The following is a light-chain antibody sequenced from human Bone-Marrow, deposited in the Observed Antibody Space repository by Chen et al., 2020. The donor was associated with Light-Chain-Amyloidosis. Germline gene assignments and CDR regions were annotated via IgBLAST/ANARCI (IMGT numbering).Light chain of an antibody. CDR3: QSADSSGTYEVI. CDR1: DLPTKY. Sequence: SYVLTQPPSVSVSPGQTARITCSGDDLPTKYAYWYQQKPGQAPVLVIHRDTERPSGISERFSGPSSGTTATLTISGVQAEDEADYHCQSADSSGTYEVIFGGGTKLTVL. CDR2: RDT. J-gene: IGLJ2*01. V-gene: IGLV3-25*03.